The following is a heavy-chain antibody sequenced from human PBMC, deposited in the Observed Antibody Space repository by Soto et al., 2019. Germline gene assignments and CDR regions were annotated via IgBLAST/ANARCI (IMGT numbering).Heavy chain of an antibody. Sequence: QLQLQESGPGLVKPSETLSLTCSVSGDSINSDKYYWGWIRQPPGKGLEWIGSIYYRGNTYYNPSLQTRVTMSLDNSKSQFSLKLNSVTAADSAVYFCARLEGLATISYYFDFWGQGALVTVSS. CDR1: GDSINSDKYY. CDR2: IYYRGNT. V-gene: IGHV4-39*01. J-gene: IGHJ4*02. CDR3: ARLEGLATISYYFDF. D-gene: IGHD3-9*01.